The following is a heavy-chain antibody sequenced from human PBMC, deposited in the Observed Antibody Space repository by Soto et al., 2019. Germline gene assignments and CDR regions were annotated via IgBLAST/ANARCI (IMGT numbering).Heavy chain of an antibody. Sequence: GVSLRLSCTASGFHFISHARGWLRQDPGTGPEWVAFVDGSGGDTSYAASVKGRFTVSRDNSDNSLFLHMNSLRAEDTGRYFCAKEIFAAAYAATSAFDLWGQGTLVTVSS. CDR3: AKEIFAAAYAATSAFDL. J-gene: IGHJ4*02. D-gene: IGHD2-8*01. CDR2: VDGSGGDT. CDR1: GFHFISHA. V-gene: IGHV3-23*01.